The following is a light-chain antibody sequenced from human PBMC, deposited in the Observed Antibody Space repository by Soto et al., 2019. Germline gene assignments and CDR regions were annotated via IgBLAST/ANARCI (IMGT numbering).Light chain of an antibody. V-gene: IGKV3-15*01. CDR1: QSVSSN. J-gene: IGKJ4*01. CDR3: QQYNNWPLT. CDR2: GAS. Sequence: EIVMTQSPATLSVSPGERATLSCRASQSVSSNLAWYQQKRGQAPRLLIYGASTRAPGIPVRFSGSGSGTEFTLTISSLQSEDFAVYYCQQYNNWPLTFGGGTKVEIK.